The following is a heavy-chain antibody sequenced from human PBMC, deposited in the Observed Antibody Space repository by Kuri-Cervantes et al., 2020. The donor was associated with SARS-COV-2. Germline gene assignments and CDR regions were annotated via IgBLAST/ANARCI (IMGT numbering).Heavy chain of an antibody. Sequence: ASVKVSCKASGYTFTSYDINWVRQATGQGLEWMGWMNPNSGNTGYAQKFQGRVTITRNTSISTAYMELSSLRSEDTAVHYCARSVSRTIFGVGNWFDPWGQGTLVTVSS. CDR2: MNPNSGNT. J-gene: IGHJ5*02. CDR1: GYTFTSYD. D-gene: IGHD3-3*01. CDR3: ARSVSRTIFGVGNWFDP. V-gene: IGHV1-8*03.